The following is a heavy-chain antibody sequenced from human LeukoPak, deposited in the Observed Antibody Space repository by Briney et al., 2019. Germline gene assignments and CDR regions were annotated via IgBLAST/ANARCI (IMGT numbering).Heavy chain of an antibody. D-gene: IGHD1-26*01. Sequence: GGSLRLSCVASGFTVSNSYMSWVRQAPGKGLEWVAVIYYDGSNQYYADSVKGRFTVSRDNAKNTLYLQMDSLRAEDTAVYYCATDRNSGKYYDYWGQGTLVTVSS. V-gene: IGHV3-33*08. CDR3: ATDRNSGKYYDY. CDR1: GFTVSNSY. J-gene: IGHJ4*02. CDR2: IYYDGSNQ.